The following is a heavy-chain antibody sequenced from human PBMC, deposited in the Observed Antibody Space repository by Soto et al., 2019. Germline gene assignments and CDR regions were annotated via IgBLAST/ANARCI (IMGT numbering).Heavy chain of an antibody. CDR3: AKPPINYDSSGYFFDY. D-gene: IGHD3-22*01. J-gene: IGHJ4*02. CDR1: GFTFSSYA. V-gene: IGHV3-23*01. Sequence: GGSLRLSCAASGFTFSSYAMSWVRQAPGKGLEWVSAISGSGGSTYYADSVKGRFTISRDNSKNTLYLQMNSLRAEDTAVYYCAKPPINYDSSGYFFDYWGQGTLVTVSS. CDR2: ISGSGGST.